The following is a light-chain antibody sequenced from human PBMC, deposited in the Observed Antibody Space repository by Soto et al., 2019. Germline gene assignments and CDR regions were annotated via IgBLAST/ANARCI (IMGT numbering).Light chain of an antibody. V-gene: IGLV1-44*01. CDR1: SSNIGSNT. CDR2: STN. J-gene: IGLJ2*01. Sequence: QSLLTQPPSASGTPGQRVTISCSGSSSNIGSNTVNWYQQLPGTAPKLLIYSTNQRPSGVPDRFSGSKSGTSASLAISGLQSEDEADYYCAAWDDSLSGPVVFGGGTKLTVL. CDR3: AAWDDSLSGPVV.